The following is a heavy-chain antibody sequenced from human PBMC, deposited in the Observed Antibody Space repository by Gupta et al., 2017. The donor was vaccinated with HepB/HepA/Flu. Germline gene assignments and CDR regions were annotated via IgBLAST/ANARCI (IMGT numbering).Heavy chain of an antibody. D-gene: IGHD4-17*01. CDR2: IYSGGST. Sequence: VQLVESGGGLVQPGGSLRLSCAASGFTVSSDYMSWVRQAPGKGLEWVSVIYSGGSTYYAVSVKGRFTISRGKSQYTLYRQMNSLRAEDTAVYYCATGYGDYYPAFDYWGQGTLVTVAS. J-gene: IGHJ4*02. V-gene: IGHV3-66*01. CDR1: GFTVSSDY. CDR3: ATGYGDYYPAFDY.